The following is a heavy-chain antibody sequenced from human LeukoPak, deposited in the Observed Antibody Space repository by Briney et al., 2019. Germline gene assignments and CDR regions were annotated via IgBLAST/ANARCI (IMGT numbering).Heavy chain of an antibody. V-gene: IGHV3-7*01. D-gene: IGHD6-19*01. J-gene: IGHJ3*02. CDR1: GFTFSSYW. CDR3: ARVVRQQWLIDAFDI. Sequence: GGSLRLSCAASGFTFSSYWMSWVRQAPGEGREWVANIKQDGSEKYYVDSVKGRFTISRDNAKNSLYLQMNSLRAEDTAVYYCARVVRQQWLIDAFDIWGQGTMVTVSS. CDR2: IKQDGSEK.